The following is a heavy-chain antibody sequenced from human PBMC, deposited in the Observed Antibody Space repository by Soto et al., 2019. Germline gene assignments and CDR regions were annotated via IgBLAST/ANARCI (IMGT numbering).Heavy chain of an antibody. CDR3: ARDHECITMIVGGT. D-gene: IGHD3-22*01. CDR1: GDIFTSYG. V-gene: IGHV1-18*01. J-gene: IGHJ4*02. CDR2: ISDYNGNT. Sequence: QVQLVQSGAEVKKPGASVKVSCKASGDIFTSYGISWVRQAPGQGLEWMGWISDYNGNTNYAQKFQGRVTMTTDTSTSTAYMELRSLRSDATSVYYCARDHECITMIVGGTWGQGTLVTVSS.